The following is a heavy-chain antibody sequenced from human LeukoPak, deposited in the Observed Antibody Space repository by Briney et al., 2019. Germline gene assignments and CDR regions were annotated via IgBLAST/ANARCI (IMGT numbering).Heavy chain of an antibody. CDR2: INHSGST. CDR3: ARKGPRAYYYYYMDV. J-gene: IGHJ6*03. Sequence: ETLSLTCAVYGGSFSGYYWSWIRQPPGRGLEWIGEINHSGSTNYNPSLKSRVTISVDTSKNQFSPKLSSVTAADTAVYYCARKGPRAYYYYYMDVWGKGTTVTVSS. CDR1: GGSFSGYY. V-gene: IGHV4-34*01. D-gene: IGHD1-14*01.